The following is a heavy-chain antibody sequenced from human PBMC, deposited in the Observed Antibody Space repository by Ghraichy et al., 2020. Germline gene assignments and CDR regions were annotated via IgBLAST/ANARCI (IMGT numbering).Heavy chain of an antibody. CDR1: GGSISSGGYY. Sequence: SETLSLTCTVSGGSISSGGYYWSWIRQHPGKGLEWIGYIYYSGSTYYNPSLKSRLTISVDTSKNQFSLKLSSVTAADTAVYYCARGYTKQWLVRYYFDYWGQGTLVTVSS. CDR2: IYYSGST. D-gene: IGHD6-19*01. J-gene: IGHJ4*02. CDR3: ARGYTKQWLVRYYFDY. V-gene: IGHV4-31*03.